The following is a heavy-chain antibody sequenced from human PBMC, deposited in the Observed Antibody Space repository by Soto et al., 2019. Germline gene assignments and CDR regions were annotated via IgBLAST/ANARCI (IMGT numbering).Heavy chain of an antibody. CDR2: ISSTTNYI. J-gene: IGHJ4*02. CDR1: GFTFTRYS. Sequence: EVQLVGSGGGLVKPGGSLRISCAASGFTFTRYSMNWVRQAPGKGLEWVSSISSTTNYIYYGDSMKGRFTISRDNAKNSLYLEMNSLRAEDTAVYYCARESEDLTSNFDYWGQGTLVTVSS. CDR3: ARESEDLTSNFDY. V-gene: IGHV3-21*06.